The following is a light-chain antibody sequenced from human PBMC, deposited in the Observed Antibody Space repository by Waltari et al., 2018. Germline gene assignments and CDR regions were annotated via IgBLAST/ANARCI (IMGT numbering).Light chain of an antibody. CDR1: QSVLYSSNNKDY. J-gene: IGKJ2*01. CDR2: WAS. Sequence: DIAMTQSPDSLAVSLGERATINCKSSQSVLYSSNNKDYLAWYQQKPGQPPKLLIYWASIRESGVPDRFSGSGSGTDFTLTISSLQAEDVAVYYCQQYYSNPQTFGQGTKLEIK. CDR3: QQYYSNPQT. V-gene: IGKV4-1*01.